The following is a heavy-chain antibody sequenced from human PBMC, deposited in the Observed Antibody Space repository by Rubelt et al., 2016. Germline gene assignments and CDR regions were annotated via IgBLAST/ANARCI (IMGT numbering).Heavy chain of an antibody. V-gene: IGHV1-18*01. Sequence: QVQLVQSGAEAKKPGASVKVSCKASGYTFTSYGISWVRQAPGQGLGWMGWLSAYTGNTNYAQKLQGRVTMTTDTSTSTADMELRSLRSDDTAVYYCARGLARAAAAPRRLWFDPWGQGTLVTVSS. J-gene: IGHJ5*02. CDR3: ARGLARAAAAPRRLWFDP. CDR2: LSAYTGNT. D-gene: IGHD6-13*01. CDR1: GYTFTSYG.